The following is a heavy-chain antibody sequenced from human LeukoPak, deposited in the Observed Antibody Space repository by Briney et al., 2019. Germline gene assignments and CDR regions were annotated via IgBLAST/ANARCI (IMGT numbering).Heavy chain of an antibody. V-gene: IGHV1-69*05. Sequence: SVKVSCKASGGTFSSYAINWVRQAPGQGLEWMGGIIPIFGTANYAQKFQGRVTITTDESTSTAYMELSSLRSEDTAVYYCARGDSDYVWGSYLFFDYWGQGTLVTVSS. CDR3: ARGDSDYVWGSYLFFDY. CDR1: GGTFSSYA. CDR2: IIPIFGTA. J-gene: IGHJ4*02. D-gene: IGHD3-16*02.